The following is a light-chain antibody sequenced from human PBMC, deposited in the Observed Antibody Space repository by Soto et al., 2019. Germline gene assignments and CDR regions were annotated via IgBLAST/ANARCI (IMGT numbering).Light chain of an antibody. CDR1: QSLVYSDGNTY. CDR2: KVS. V-gene: IGKV2-30*01. J-gene: IGKJ2*01. Sequence: DVAMTQSPLSLPVTLGQPASISCRSSQSLVYSDGNTYLNWFQQRPGQSPRHLIYKVSNRDSGVPDRFGGSGSGSEFTLKISRVEAEDVGVYYCMQGTHWPPYTFGQGTKLEIK. CDR3: MQGTHWPPYT.